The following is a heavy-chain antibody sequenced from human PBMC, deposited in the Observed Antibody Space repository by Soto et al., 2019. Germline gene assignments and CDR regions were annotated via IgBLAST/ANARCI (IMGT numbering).Heavy chain of an antibody. Sequence: PSETLSLTGTVSGGSISSGNYYWTWIRQHPGRGLEWIGYIYHIGSTYYNPSLKSRVTISVDTSKNQFSLKVSSVTAADTAVYYCARENYDNLTYKGRWFDPLGQVTLVTLSS. CDR3: ARENYDNLTYKGRWFDP. CDR2: IYHIGST. D-gene: IGHD3-9*01. J-gene: IGHJ5*02. CDR1: GGSISSGNYY. V-gene: IGHV4-31*03.